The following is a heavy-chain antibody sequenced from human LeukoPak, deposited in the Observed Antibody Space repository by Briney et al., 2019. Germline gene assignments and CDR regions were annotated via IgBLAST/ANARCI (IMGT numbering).Heavy chain of an antibody. Sequence: GGSLTLSCGGSAFTSSGYWMHWVRQRPGKGLVWVSRIKSDGTDTSYADSVKGRFTISRDNAKNTLYLQLSSLRADDKAVYYCARAMAGDYGMDVWGQGTTVTVSS. D-gene: IGHD6-19*01. J-gene: IGHJ6*02. V-gene: IGHV3-74*01. CDR1: AFTSSGYW. CDR3: ARAMAGDYGMDV. CDR2: IKSDGTDT.